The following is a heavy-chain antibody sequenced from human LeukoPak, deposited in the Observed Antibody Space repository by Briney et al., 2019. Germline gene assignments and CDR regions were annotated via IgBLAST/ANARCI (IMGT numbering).Heavy chain of an antibody. CDR3: ARVLRFLEWSVSWFDP. CDR1: GYTFTSYG. V-gene: IGHV1-8*03. Sequence: ASVKVSCKASGYTFTSYGISWVRQAPGQGLEWMGWMNPNSGNTGYAQKFQGRVTITRNTSISTAYMELSSLRSEDTAVYYCARVLRFLEWSVSWFDPWGQGTLVTVSS. D-gene: IGHD3-3*01. CDR2: MNPNSGNT. J-gene: IGHJ5*02.